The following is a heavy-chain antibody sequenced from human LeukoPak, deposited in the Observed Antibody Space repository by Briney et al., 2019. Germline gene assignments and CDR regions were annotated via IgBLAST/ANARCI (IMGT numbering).Heavy chain of an antibody. CDR3: AKPITITGATDGFDI. D-gene: IGHD5-12*01. J-gene: IGHJ3*02. Sequence: GGSLRLSCAASGFAFSSYWMNWIRQAPGKGLEWVANIKQDGSERYYLDSVKGRFTISRDNAKNSLYLQMSSLRAEDTAVYYCAKPITITGATDGFDIWGQGAKVTVSS. V-gene: IGHV3-7*01. CDR2: IKQDGSER. CDR1: GFAFSSYW.